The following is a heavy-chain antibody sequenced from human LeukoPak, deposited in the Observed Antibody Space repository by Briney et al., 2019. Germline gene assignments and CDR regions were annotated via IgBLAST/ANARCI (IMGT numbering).Heavy chain of an antibody. CDR3: ARVARSYYYYGMDV. CDR2: IYTSGST. V-gene: IGHV4-4*07. CDR1: GDSISSYY. J-gene: IGHJ6*02. Sequence: PSETLSLTCTVSGDSISSYYWSWIRQPAGKGLEWIGRIYTSGSTNYNPSLKSRVTMSVDTSKNQFSLKLSSVTAADTAVYYCARVARSYYYYGMDVWGQGTTVTVSS.